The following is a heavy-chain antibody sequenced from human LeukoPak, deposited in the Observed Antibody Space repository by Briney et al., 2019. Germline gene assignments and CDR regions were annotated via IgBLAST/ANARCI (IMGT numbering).Heavy chain of an antibody. Sequence: ASVKVSCKASGYTFTGYYMHWVRQAPGQGLEWMGWINPNSGGTNYAQKFQGRVTMTRDTSISTAYMELSRLRSDDTAVYHCARVPAVIRDGYNFDPWGQGALVTVSS. CDR3: ARVPAVIRDGYNFDP. D-gene: IGHD5-24*01. CDR1: GYTFTGYY. CDR2: INPNSGGT. V-gene: IGHV1-2*02. J-gene: IGHJ5*02.